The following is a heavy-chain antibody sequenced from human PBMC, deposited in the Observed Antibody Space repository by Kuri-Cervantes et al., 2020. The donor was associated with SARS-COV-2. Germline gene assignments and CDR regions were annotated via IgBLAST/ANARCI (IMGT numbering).Heavy chain of an antibody. CDR3: ARDGYDSSGYYLDY. D-gene: IGHD3-22*01. Sequence: GESLKIPCPASGFTFSSYAMHWVRQAPGKGLEWVAVISYDGSNKYYADSVKGRFTISRDNSKNTLYLQMNSLRAEDTAVYYCARDGYDSSGYYLDYWGQGTLVTVSS. CDR1: GFTFSSYA. J-gene: IGHJ4*02. CDR2: ISYDGSNK. V-gene: IGHV3-30-3*01.